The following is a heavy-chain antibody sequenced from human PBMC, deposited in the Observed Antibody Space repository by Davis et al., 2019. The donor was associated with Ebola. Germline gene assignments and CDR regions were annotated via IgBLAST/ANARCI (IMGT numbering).Heavy chain of an antibody. CDR2: IWYDGSNK. V-gene: IGHV3-33*06. CDR3: AKTMAGIREDGMDV. D-gene: IGHD6-19*01. J-gene: IGHJ6*02. CDR1: GFTFSSYG. Sequence: PGGSLRLSCAASGFTFSSYGMHWVRQAPGKGLEWVAVIWYDGSNKYYADSVKGRFTISRDNSKNTLYLQMNSLRAEDTALYYCAKTMAGIREDGMDVWGQGTTVTVSS.